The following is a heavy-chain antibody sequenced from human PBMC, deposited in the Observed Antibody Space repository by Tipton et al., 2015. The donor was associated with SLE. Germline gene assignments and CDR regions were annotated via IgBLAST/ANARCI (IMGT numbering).Heavy chain of an antibody. J-gene: IGHJ4*02. CDR1: GASISSGDYY. CDR3: ARGGIGGYDSFDY. D-gene: IGHD5-12*01. CDR2: IDYTRGM. Sequence: TLSLTCTVSGASISSGDYYWSWIRQHPGKGLEWIGYIDYTRGMKYHPSLESRVTISLDTSKNQFSLKLSSVTAADTAVYYCARGGIGGYDSFDYWGQGTLVTVSS. V-gene: IGHV4-61*08.